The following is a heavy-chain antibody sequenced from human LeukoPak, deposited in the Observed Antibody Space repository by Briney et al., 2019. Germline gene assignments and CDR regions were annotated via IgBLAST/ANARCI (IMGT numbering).Heavy chain of an antibody. V-gene: IGHV3-30*02. D-gene: IGHD1-26*01. CDR2: IRYDGSNK. CDR1: GFTFNRYG. Sequence: GGSLRLSCAASGFTFNRYGMHWVRQAPGKGLEGVAFIRYDGSNKYYADSVKGRFTISRDNSKNTLYLQMNSLRAEDTAVYYCAKTMIKMGATTQSLDYWGQGTLVTVSS. J-gene: IGHJ4*02. CDR3: AKTMIKMGATTQSLDY.